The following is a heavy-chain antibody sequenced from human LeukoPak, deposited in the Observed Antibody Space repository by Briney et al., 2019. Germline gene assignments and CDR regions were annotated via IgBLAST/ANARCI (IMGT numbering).Heavy chain of an antibody. CDR1: GYTFTGYY. V-gene: IGHV1-2*02. CDR3: ARDQVGGNYYYYMDV. CDR2: INPNGGDT. D-gene: IGHD1-1*01. J-gene: IGHJ6*03. Sequence: ASVKVSCKASGYTFTGYYMHWVRQAPGQGLQWMGWINPNGGDTNYAQKFQGRVTMTRDTSISTAYMELSRLRSDDTAVYYCARDQVGGNYYYYMDVWGKGTTVTVSS.